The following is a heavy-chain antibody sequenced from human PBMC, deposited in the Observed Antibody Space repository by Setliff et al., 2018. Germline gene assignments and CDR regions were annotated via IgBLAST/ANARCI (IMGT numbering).Heavy chain of an antibody. CDR3: AKNGRQWLGDAFDI. CDR1: GFTFNSYG. J-gene: IGHJ3*02. V-gene: IGHV3-30*02. Sequence: PGGSLRLSCAASGFTFNSYGMHWVRQAPGKGLEWVAFIRSDGSNKYYADSMKGRFTISRDNSKNVLYLQMNSLRAEDTAMFYCAKNGRQWLGDAFDIWGQGTMVTVSS. CDR2: IRSDGSNK. D-gene: IGHD6-19*01.